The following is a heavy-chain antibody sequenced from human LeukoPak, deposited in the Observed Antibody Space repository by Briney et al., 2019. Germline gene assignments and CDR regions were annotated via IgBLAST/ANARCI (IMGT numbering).Heavy chain of an antibody. V-gene: IGHV3-30-3*01. Sequence: PGRSLRLSCAASGFTFNTYAMHWVRQAPGKGLEWVAVIAYDGNNKYYADSVKGRFTVSRDNTKNTLYLQMNSPRAEDTAVYYCARDNNWGSTHYWGEGPLVRVS. CDR3: ARDNNWGSTHY. J-gene: IGHJ4*02. D-gene: IGHD7-27*01. CDR1: GFTFNTYA. CDR2: IAYDGNNK.